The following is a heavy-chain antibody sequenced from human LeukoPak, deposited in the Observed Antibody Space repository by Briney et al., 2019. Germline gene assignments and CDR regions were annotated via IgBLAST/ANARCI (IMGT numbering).Heavy chain of an antibody. CDR2: INHSGST. V-gene: IGHV4-34*01. CDR3: ARRTVVVVAATSTSFDY. CDR1: GGSFSGYY. Sequence: PSETLSLTCAVYGGSFSGYYWSWIRQPPGKGLEWIGEINHSGSTNYNPSLKSRVTISVDTSKNQFSLKLSSVTAADTAVYYCARRTVVVVAATSTSFDYWGQGTLVTVSS. J-gene: IGHJ4*02. D-gene: IGHD2-15*01.